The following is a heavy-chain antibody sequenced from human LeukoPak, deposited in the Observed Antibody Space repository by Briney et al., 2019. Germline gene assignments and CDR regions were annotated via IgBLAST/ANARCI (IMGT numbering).Heavy chain of an antibody. CDR3: TSYSSSWFDAFDI. Sequence: GGALRLSCAASGFTFSSYAMHWVRQAPGKGVGWGGVISYDGSNKYYADSVKGRFTISRDNSKNTLYLQMNSLRAEDTAVYYCTSYSSSWFDAFDIWGQGTMVTVS. D-gene: IGHD6-13*01. CDR2: ISYDGSNK. J-gene: IGHJ3*02. CDR1: GFTFSSYA. V-gene: IGHV3-30-3*01.